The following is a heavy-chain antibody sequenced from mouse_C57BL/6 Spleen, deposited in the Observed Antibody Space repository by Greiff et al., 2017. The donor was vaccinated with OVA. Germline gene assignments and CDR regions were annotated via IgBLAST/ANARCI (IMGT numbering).Heavy chain of an antibody. D-gene: IGHD2-3*01. Sequence: EVQLQQSGPELVKPGASVKISCKASGYSFTDYNMNWVKQSNGKSLEWIGEINPNYGTTSYNQKFKGKATLTVDQSSSTAYMQLNDLTSEDSAGYDGARGAGRWDYWGQGTTLTVSS. CDR2: INPNYGTT. CDR1: GYSFTDYN. CDR3: ARGAGRWDY. V-gene: IGHV1-39*01. J-gene: IGHJ2*01.